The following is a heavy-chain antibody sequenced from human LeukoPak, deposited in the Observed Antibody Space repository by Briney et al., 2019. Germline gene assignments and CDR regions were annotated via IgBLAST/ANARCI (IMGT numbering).Heavy chain of an antibody. J-gene: IGHJ6*02. CDR2: MRYSEAP. V-gene: IGHV4-59*08. CDR3: ARHMNGGTNPMDV. Sequence: SETLSLTCTVACASISGYFWSWFRQPPGMRLEYIADMRYSEAPTYNPSLKSRVSISLDTSKNQCSLKLSSVTAADTAVYYCARHMNGGTNPMDVWGQETMVTVSS. D-gene: IGHD2-8*01. CDR1: CASISGYF.